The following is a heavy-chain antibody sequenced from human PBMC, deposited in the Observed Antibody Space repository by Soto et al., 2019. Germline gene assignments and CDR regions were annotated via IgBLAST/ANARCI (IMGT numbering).Heavy chain of an antibody. V-gene: IGHV3-23*01. D-gene: IGHD2-15*01. CDR3: ANIFGGSPLDY. Sequence: GGSLRLSCVASGFTFRNYAMSWVRQAPGKGLEWVSAISDSGVSTYYVDSVEGRFTISRDNSKNTLYLQMDYTRADDTAVYYCANIFGGSPLDYWGQGTLVTVSS. J-gene: IGHJ4*02. CDR2: ISDSGVST. CDR1: GFTFRNYA.